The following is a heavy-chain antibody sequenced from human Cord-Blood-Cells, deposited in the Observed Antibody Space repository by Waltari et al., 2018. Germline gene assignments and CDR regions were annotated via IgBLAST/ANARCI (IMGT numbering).Heavy chain of an antibody. Sequence: QVQLVQSGAEVKKPGASVKVSCKVSGYTLTELSMHWVRQAPGKGLEWMGGFDPEEGETIDAQKFQGRVTMTEDTSTDTAYMELSSLRSEDTAVYYCATVVIAARRSEYFQHWGQGTLVTVSS. J-gene: IGHJ1*01. CDR1: GYTLTELS. D-gene: IGHD6-6*01. V-gene: IGHV1-24*01. CDR2: FDPEEGET. CDR3: ATVVIAARRSEYFQH.